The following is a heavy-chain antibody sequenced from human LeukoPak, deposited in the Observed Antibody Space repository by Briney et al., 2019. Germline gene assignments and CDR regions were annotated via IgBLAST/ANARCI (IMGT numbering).Heavy chain of an antibody. CDR2: IKQDGSEK. J-gene: IGHJ5*02. D-gene: IGHD6-19*01. CDR1: GFTFSGYW. CDR3: ARDRGAVT. V-gene: IGHV3-7*01. Sequence: GGSLRLSCAASGFTFSGYWMSWVRQAPGKGLEWVANIKQDGSEKYYVDSVKGRFTISRDNAKNSLYLQMNSLRAEDTAVYYCARDRGAVTWGQGTLVTVSS.